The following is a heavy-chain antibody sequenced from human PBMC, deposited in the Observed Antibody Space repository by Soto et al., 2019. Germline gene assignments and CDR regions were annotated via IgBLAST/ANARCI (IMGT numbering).Heavy chain of an antibody. D-gene: IGHD6-19*01. CDR3: ARAVAVPADFDY. Sequence: QVQLVQSGAEEKKPGASVKVSCKASGYTFTGYAMHWVRLAPGQRLEWMGWINAGNGNTKYSQKFQGRVTITRDTSASTVYMELSSLRSEDTAVFYCARAVAVPADFDYWGQGTLVTVSS. J-gene: IGHJ4*02. CDR1: GYTFTGYA. V-gene: IGHV1-3*05. CDR2: INAGNGNT.